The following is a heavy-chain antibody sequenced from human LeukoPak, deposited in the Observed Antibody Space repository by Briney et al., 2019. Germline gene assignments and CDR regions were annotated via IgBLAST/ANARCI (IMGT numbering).Heavy chain of an antibody. Sequence: PGGSLRLTCVASGLTFGNYGMNWVRQAPGKGLEWVSSIGGGGSTTYYADSVRGRFTISRGNSKNSMYLQMSSLRAEDTAIYYCAEVESSYCRIWGQGTLVTVSS. CDR3: AEVESSYCRI. J-gene: IGHJ4*02. D-gene: IGHD3-10*01. CDR2: IGGGGSTT. CDR1: GLTFGNYG. V-gene: IGHV3-23*01.